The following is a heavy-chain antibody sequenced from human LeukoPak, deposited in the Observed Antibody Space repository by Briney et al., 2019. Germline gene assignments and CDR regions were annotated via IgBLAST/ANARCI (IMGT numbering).Heavy chain of an antibody. CDR2: IYTSGST. V-gene: IGHV4-4*07. D-gene: IGHD2-2*01. CDR1: GGSISSYY. CDR3: ARYCSSTNCYHWYFDL. Sequence: PSETLSLTCTVPGGSISSYYWSWIRQPAGRGLEWIGRIYTSGSTNYNPSLESRVTISVDTSKNQFSLRLSSVTAADTAVYYCARYCSSTNCYHWYFDLWGRGTLVTVSS. J-gene: IGHJ2*01.